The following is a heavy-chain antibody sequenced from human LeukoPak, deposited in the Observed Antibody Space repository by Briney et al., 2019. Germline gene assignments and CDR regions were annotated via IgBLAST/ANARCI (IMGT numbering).Heavy chain of an antibody. V-gene: IGHV5-51*01. CDR3: ARGIVVVPSRNWFDP. Sequence: GESLKISCKGSGYSFTSYWIGWVRQMPGKGLEWMGIIYPGDSDTRYSPSFQGQVTISADKSISTAYLQWSSLKASDTATYYCARGIVVVPSRNWFDPWGQGTLVTVYS. J-gene: IGHJ5*02. D-gene: IGHD2-2*01. CDR2: IYPGDSDT. CDR1: GYSFTSYW.